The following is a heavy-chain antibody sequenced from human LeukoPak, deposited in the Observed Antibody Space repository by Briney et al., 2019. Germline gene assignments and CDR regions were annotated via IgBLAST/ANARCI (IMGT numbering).Heavy chain of an antibody. V-gene: IGHV3-23*01. J-gene: IGHJ4*02. CDR1: GFTFSSYA. Sequence: PGGSLRLSCAASGFTFSSYAMNWVRQAPGKGLEWVSGISGSGDSTYYADSMKGRFTISRDNSKNTLYLQKNSLRAEDTAVYYCARGIDAFSHFDYWGQGTLVTVSS. CDR3: ARGIDAFSHFDY. CDR2: ISGSGDST. D-gene: IGHD3-9*01.